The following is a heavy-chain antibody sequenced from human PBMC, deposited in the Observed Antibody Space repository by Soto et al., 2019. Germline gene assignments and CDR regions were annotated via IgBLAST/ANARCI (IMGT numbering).Heavy chain of an antibody. Sequence: EVQLVESGGGLVQPGGSLRLSCAASGFTFSSYSMNWVRQAPGKGLEWVSYISSSSRTIYCADSVKGRFTISRDNAKNSLYLQMNRLRAEDTAVYYCAREWDGDGYNSGWFDPWGQGTLVTVCS. J-gene: IGHJ5*02. CDR3: AREWDGDGYNSGWFDP. CDR1: GFTFSSYS. V-gene: IGHV3-48*01. D-gene: IGHD5-12*01. CDR2: ISSSSRTI.